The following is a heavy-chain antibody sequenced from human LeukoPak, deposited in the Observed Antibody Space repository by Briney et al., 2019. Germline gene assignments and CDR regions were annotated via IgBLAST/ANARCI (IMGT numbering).Heavy chain of an antibody. CDR3: ARHAPSTGWFDP. CDR2: IYYTGSA. J-gene: IGHJ5*02. CDR1: GGSITNYY. V-gene: IGHV4-59*08. Sequence: PSETLSLTCTVSGGSITNYYWSWIRQPPGKGLEWIGYIYYTGSANYNPSLKSRVTMSVDTSKNQFSLKVNSVTAADTAVYSCARHAPSTGWFDPWGQGTLVTVSS. D-gene: IGHD6-19*01.